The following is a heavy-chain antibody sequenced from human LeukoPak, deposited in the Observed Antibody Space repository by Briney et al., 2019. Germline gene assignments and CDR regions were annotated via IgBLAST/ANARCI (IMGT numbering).Heavy chain of an antibody. D-gene: IGHD5-12*01. Sequence: SETLSLTCAVYGGSFSGNYWSWIRQPPAKGLEWMGEINHRGSTNYNPSLKSRVTISVDTSKTQFSLKLSSVTAADTAVYYCARGVESEYSGYDYGFFAYWGQGTLVTVSS. V-gene: IGHV4-34*01. J-gene: IGHJ4*02. CDR3: ARGVESEYSGYDYGFFAY. CDR1: GGSFSGNY. CDR2: INHRGST.